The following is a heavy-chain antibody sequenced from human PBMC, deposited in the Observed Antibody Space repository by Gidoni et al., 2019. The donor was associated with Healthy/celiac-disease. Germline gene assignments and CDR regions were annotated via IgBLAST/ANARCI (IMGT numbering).Heavy chain of an antibody. CDR3: ASYYYDRSGYYYDVY. V-gene: IGHV3-21*01. CDR1: GFTFSSDS. J-gene: IGHJ4*02. CDR2: ISSSSSSI. D-gene: IGHD3-22*01. Sequence: EVQLVESGGGLVKPGGSLRLSCAASGFTFSSDSMNWVRQAPGKGLEWGSSISSSSSSIYYADSVKGRFTISRDNAKNSLYLQMNSLRAEDTAVYYCASYYYDRSGYYYDVYWGQGTLVTVSS.